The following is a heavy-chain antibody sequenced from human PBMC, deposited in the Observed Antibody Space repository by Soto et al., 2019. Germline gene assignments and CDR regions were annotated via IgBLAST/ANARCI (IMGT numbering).Heavy chain of an antibody. CDR1: GGSISGGVHS. Sequence: QVQLQESGPGLVKPSETLSLTCTVSGGSISGGVHSWSWIRQPPGKGLEWIGHIFDSGSTYYNPSLKIRLTISVDTSKNQFSLRLSSVTAADTAVHYCAREIMPLTNDWYFDLWGRGTLVTVSS. CDR3: AREIMPLTNDWYFDL. D-gene: IGHD2-8*01. CDR2: IFDSGST. V-gene: IGHV4-30-4*01. J-gene: IGHJ2*01.